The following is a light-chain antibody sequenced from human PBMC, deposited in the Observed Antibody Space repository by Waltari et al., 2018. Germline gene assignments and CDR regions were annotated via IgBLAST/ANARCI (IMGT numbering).Light chain of an antibody. CDR3: QQYYSTPLT. J-gene: IGKJ4*01. Sequence: DIVMTQSPESLAVSLGERATINCKPSESVLYSSNNKNHLAWYQQKQGQPPKLLLYWASTRESGVPDRFSGSGSETDFTLTVTSLQAEDVAVYYCQQYYSTPLTFGGGTKVEIK. V-gene: IGKV4-1*01. CDR1: ESVLYSSNNKNH. CDR2: WAS.